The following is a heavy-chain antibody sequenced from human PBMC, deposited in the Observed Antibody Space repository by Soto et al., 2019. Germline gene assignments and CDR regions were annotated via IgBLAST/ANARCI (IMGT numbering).Heavy chain of an antibody. Sequence: PGESLKISCKGSGYSFTSYWISWVRQMPGKGLEWMGRIDPSDSYTNYSPSFQGHVTISADKSISTAYLQWSSLKASDTAMYYCARREQLVRFISSGGMDVWGQGTTVTVSS. CDR1: GYSFTSYW. J-gene: IGHJ6*02. CDR2: IDPSDSYT. D-gene: IGHD6-6*01. CDR3: ARREQLVRFISSGGMDV. V-gene: IGHV5-10-1*01.